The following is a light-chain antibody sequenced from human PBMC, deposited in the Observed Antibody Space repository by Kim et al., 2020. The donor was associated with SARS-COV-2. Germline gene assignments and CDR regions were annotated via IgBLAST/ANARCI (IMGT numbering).Light chain of an antibody. J-gene: IGKJ1*01. CDR3: QKYNNSPCT. Sequence: PTVGGTVTISGHASQNIANSLAWYQQKPGTVPKVLIYGASTLRSGIPTRFSGSWSGTEFALTNGRLQTEDVASYYCQKYNNSPCTFGPGTKVDIK. V-gene: IGKV1-27*01. CDR2: GAS. CDR1: QNIANS.